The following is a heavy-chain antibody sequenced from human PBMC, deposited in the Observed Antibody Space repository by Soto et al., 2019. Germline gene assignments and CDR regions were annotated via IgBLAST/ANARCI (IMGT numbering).Heavy chain of an antibody. V-gene: IGHV4-39*01. Sequence: SETLSLTCTVSGGSISSSGYYWGWIRQAPGKGLEWIGNIYSDGRTYYNPSLRSRVALAIGTSQNQFSLKLTSVDASDTAIYYCATQQSSSAAHSYGMDVWGGGTTVTVSS. CDR3: ATQQSSSAAHSYGMDV. D-gene: IGHD6-13*01. CDR1: GGSISSSGYY. CDR2: IYSDGRT. J-gene: IGHJ6*04.